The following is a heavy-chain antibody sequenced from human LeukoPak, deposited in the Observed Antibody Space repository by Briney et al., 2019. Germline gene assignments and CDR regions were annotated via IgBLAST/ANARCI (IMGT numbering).Heavy chain of an antibody. Sequence: GGSLRLSCAASGFTFSSYSMSWVRQAPGKGLEWVSSISSSSYIYYADSVKGRFTISRDNAKNSLYLQMNSLRAEDTAVYYCARGSSSRFDYWGQGTLVTVSS. J-gene: IGHJ4*02. V-gene: IGHV3-21*01. CDR2: ISSSSYI. CDR3: ARGSSSRFDY. CDR1: GFTFSSYS. D-gene: IGHD2-2*01.